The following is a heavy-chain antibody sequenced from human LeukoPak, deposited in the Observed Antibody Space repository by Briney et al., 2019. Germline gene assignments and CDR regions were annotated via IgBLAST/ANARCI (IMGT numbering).Heavy chain of an antibody. CDR3: ARGKIGGLLWFGELGIYFDY. CDR1: GFTFSSYE. Sequence: GGSLRLSCAASGFTFSSYEMNWVRQAPGKGLEWVSYISSSGSTIYYADSVKGRFTISRDNAKNSLYLQMNSLRAEDTAVYYCARGKIGGLLWFGELGIYFDYWGQGTLVTVSS. V-gene: IGHV3-48*03. J-gene: IGHJ4*02. CDR2: ISSSGSTI. D-gene: IGHD3-10*01.